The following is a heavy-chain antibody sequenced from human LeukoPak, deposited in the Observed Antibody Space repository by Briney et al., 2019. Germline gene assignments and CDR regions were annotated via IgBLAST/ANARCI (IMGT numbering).Heavy chain of an antibody. V-gene: IGHV4-34*01. J-gene: IGHJ4*02. Sequence: SETLSLTCAVYGGSFSGYYWSWIRQPPGKGLEWIGEINHSGSTNYNPSLKSRVTISVDTSKNQFSLKLSSVTAADTAVYYCARGGLSCSGGSCYSFDYWGQGTLVTVSS. CDR3: ARGGLSCSGGSCYSFDY. D-gene: IGHD2-15*01. CDR2: INHSGST. CDR1: GGSFSGYY.